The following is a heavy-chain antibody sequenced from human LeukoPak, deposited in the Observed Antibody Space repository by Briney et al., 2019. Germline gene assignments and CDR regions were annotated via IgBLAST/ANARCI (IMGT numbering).Heavy chain of an antibody. CDR1: GGSISSYY. CDR2: IYYSGST. CDR3: AGAYYYDSSGLPVIAFDI. J-gene: IGHJ3*02. D-gene: IGHD3-22*01. V-gene: IGHV4-59*08. Sequence: SETLSLTCTVSGGSISSYYWSWIRQPPGKGLEWIGYIYYSGSTNYNPSLKSRVTISVDTSKNQFSLKLSSVTAADTAVYYCAGAYYYDSSGLPVIAFDIWGQGTMVTVSS.